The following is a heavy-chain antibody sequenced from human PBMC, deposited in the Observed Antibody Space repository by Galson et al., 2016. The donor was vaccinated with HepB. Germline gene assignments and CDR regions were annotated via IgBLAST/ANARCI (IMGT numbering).Heavy chain of an antibody. CDR1: QFTFSSRV. CDR2: IRFDGSSK. D-gene: IGHD5-18*01. CDR3: ATGRGYNYGFLDS. Sequence: SLRLSCAASQFTFSSRVMHWVRQAPGKGLEWVAVIRFDGSSKYYADSVKGRFTISRDNHNNTLYLQMNSLGAEDTAVYYCATGRGYNYGFLDSWGQGTLVTVSS. J-gene: IGHJ4*02. V-gene: IGHV3-33*01.